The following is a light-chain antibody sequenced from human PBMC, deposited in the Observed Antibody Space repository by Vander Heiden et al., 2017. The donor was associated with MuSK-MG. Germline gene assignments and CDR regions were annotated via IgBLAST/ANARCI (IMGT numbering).Light chain of an antibody. J-gene: IGKJ2*01. CDR2: AAS. V-gene: IGKV1-9*01. CDR3: QQLNSYPHT. CDR1: QGISSY. Sequence: IQLTQSPSFLSASVGDRVTITCRASQGISSYLAWYQQKPGKAPTLLIYAASTSQSRVPSRSSGSGSATEFTLTIISLQPEAFATYYCQQLNSYPHTFGQGTKLEIK.